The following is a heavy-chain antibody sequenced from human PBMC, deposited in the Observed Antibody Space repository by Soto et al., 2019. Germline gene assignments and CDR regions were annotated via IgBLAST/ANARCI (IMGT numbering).Heavy chain of an antibody. CDR1: GFTFSSYA. Sequence: GGSLRLSCAASGFTFSSYAMSWVRQAPGKGLEWVSAISGSGGSTYYADSVKGRFTISRDNSKNTLYLQMNSLRAEDTAVYYCAKDTARRSSYDDFWSRSYYFDCWGPGTLVTVSS. V-gene: IGHV3-23*01. CDR3: AKDTARRSSYDDFWSRSYYFDC. CDR2: ISGSGGST. J-gene: IGHJ4*02. D-gene: IGHD3-3*01.